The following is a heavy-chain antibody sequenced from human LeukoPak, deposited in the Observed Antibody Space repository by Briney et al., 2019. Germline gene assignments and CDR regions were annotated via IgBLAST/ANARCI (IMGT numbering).Heavy chain of an antibody. CDR1: GGSISSSTYS. CDR3: ARAPEYGLYYFDY. CDR2: FYYSGST. D-gene: IGHD1-14*01. Sequence: SETLSLTCTVSGGSISSSTYSWGWIRQPPGKGLEWIGSFYYSGSTYYNPSLKSRVSISVDTSKNQFSLKLTSVTAADTAVYYCARAPEYGLYYFDYWGQGTLVTVSS. V-gene: IGHV4-39*07. J-gene: IGHJ4*02.